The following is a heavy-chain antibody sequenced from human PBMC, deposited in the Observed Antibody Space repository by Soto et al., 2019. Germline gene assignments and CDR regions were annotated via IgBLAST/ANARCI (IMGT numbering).Heavy chain of an antibody. Sequence: ASVKVSCKVSGYTLTGFSMHWVRQAPGKGLEWMGGFDPEDGETIYAQKLQGRVTMTEDTSTDTAYMELSSLRSEDTAVYYCATGYCSGGSCPLSMDVWGKGTTVTVSS. V-gene: IGHV1-24*01. CDR3: ATGYCSGGSCPLSMDV. D-gene: IGHD2-15*01. J-gene: IGHJ6*04. CDR2: FDPEDGET. CDR1: GYTLTGFS.